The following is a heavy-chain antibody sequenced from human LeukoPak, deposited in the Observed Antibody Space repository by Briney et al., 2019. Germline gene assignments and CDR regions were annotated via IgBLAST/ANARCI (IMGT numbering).Heavy chain of an antibody. CDR2: ISGSGGST. D-gene: IGHD6-13*01. CDR1: GFTFSSYG. Sequence: QPGGSLRLSCAASGFTFSSYGMSWVRQAPGKGLEWVSAISGSGGSTYYADSVKGRFTISRDNSKNTLYLQMNSLRAEDTAVYYCTRGSIYSSSWSPPDYWGQGTLVTVSS. CDR3: TRGSIYSSSWSPPDY. J-gene: IGHJ4*02. V-gene: IGHV3-23*01.